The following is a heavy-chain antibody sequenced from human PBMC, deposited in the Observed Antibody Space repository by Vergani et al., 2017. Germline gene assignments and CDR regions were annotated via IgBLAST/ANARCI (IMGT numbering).Heavy chain of an antibody. CDR3: ARDSWEMVRGVIIYYYGMDV. J-gene: IGHJ6*02. CDR1: GYTFTSYG. D-gene: IGHD3-10*01. V-gene: IGHV1-18*01. Sequence: QVQLVQSGAAVKKPGASVKVSCKASGYTFTSYGISWVRQAPGQGLEWMGWISAYNGNTNYAQKLQGRVTMTTDTYTSTAYMGRRSLRSDDTAVYYCARDSWEMVRGVIIYYYGMDVWGQGTTVTVSS. CDR2: ISAYNGNT.